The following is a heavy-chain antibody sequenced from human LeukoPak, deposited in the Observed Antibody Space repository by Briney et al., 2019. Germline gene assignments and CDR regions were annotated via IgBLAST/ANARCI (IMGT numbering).Heavy chain of an antibody. D-gene: IGHD5-18*01. V-gene: IGHV3-13*05. CDR3: ARGGFGGYSYGPNIDY. CDR2: IGTAGDP. J-gene: IGHJ4*02. CDR1: GFTFSSYD. Sequence: PGGSLRLSCAASGFTFSSYDMHWVRQATEKGLEWVSAIGTAGDPYYPGSVKGRFTISRENAKNSLYLQMNSLRAGDTAVYYCARGGFGGYSYGPNIDYWGQGTLVTVSS.